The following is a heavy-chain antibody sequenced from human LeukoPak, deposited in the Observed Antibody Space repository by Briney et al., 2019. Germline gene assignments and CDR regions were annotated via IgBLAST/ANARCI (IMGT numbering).Heavy chain of an antibody. Sequence: SGGSLRLSCAASGFTFSSYWMSWVRQAPGKGLEWVANIKQDGSEKYYVDSVKGRFTISRDNSKNTLYLQMNSLRAEDTAVYYCARGDSNWNYVFSHFRYYYYMDVWGKGTTVTVSS. CDR1: GFTFSSYW. J-gene: IGHJ6*03. D-gene: IGHD1-7*01. CDR2: IKQDGSEK. V-gene: IGHV3-7*01. CDR3: ARGDSNWNYVFSHFRYYYYMDV.